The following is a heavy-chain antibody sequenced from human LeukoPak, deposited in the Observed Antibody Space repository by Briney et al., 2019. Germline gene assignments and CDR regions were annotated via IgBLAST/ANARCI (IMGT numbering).Heavy chain of an antibody. D-gene: IGHD5-18*01. V-gene: IGHV4-59*01. Sequence: SETLSLTCTVSGGSISTYYWSWIRQPPGKGLEWIGYSYYSGSTTHDPSLQSRVTISVDTSRNQFSLKLTSVTAADTAVYYCARAGGGYSFDYWGQGTLVTVSS. J-gene: IGHJ4*02. CDR2: SYYSGST. CDR1: GGSISTYY. CDR3: ARAGGGYSFDY.